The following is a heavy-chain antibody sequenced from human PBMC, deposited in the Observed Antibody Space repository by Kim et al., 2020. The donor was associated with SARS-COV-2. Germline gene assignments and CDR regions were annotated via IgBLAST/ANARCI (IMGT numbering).Heavy chain of an antibody. J-gene: IGHJ2*01. V-gene: IGHV4-39*01. Sequence: CYNPSLNSRVTISVDTSKNQFSLKLNSVTAADTAVYYCAGRAVTNWYFDLWGRGTLVTVSS. D-gene: IGHD4-17*01. CDR3: AGRAVTNWYFDL.